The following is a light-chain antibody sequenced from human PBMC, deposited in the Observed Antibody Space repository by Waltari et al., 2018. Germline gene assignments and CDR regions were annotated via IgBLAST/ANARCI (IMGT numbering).Light chain of an antibody. CDR2: GAS. CDR1: QTVSHS. Sequence: EIVMTQSPATLYVSPGERAALSCRASQTVSHSLAWYQQKPGQAPRLLIYGASTRANGIPARFSGGGSETEFTLIISNLQSEDVAIYYCQQYNNWPKTFGQGTRVEFK. V-gene: IGKV3-15*01. CDR3: QQYNNWPKT. J-gene: IGKJ1*01.